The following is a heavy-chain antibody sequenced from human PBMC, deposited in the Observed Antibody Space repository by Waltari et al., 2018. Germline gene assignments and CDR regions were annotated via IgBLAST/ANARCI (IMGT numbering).Heavy chain of an antibody. Sequence: DVQLVGTGGGLIQPGGSLRVSCSVSGFTISNNSMTWVGQTPAKGLEWVSVIYSGGNTYYAASVTGRFTISRDSINNTLFLQMNNLRAEDTAIYYCARVIRDGPSGFYGIAAFDLWGQGTMVTVSS. CDR1: GFTISNNS. J-gene: IGHJ3*01. CDR2: IYSGGNT. V-gene: IGHV3-53*02. CDR3: ARVIRDGPSGFYGIAAFDL. D-gene: IGHD3-22*01.